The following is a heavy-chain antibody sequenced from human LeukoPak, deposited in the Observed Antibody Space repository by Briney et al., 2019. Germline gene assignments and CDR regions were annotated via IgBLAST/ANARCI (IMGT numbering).Heavy chain of an antibody. CDR1: GFTFSNYA. Sequence: PGGSLRLSCAASGFTFSNYAMSWVRQAPGKGLEWVSGISGSGGSTYYVDSVKGRFTISRDNARNSLYLQMNSLRVEDTAVYYCARGMTAVGSWGQGTLVTVSS. V-gene: IGHV3-23*01. CDR3: ARGMTAVGS. D-gene: IGHD4-17*01. J-gene: IGHJ5*02. CDR2: ISGSGGST.